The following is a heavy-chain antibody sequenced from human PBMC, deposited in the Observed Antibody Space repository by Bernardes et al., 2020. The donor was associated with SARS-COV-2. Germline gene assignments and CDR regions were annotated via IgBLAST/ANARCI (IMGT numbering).Heavy chain of an antibody. CDR2: FDPEDGET. Sequence: ASVKVSCKVSGYTLTELSMHWVRQAPGKGLEWMGGFDPEDGETIYAQKFQGRVTMTEDTSTDTAYMELRSLRSDDTAVYYCATVVGYSYGGGWFDPWGQGTLVTVSS. J-gene: IGHJ5*02. V-gene: IGHV1-24*01. D-gene: IGHD5-18*01. CDR1: GYTLTELS. CDR3: ATVVGYSYGGGWFDP.